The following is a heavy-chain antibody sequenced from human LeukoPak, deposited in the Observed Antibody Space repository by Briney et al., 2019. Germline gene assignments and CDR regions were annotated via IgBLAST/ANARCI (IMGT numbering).Heavy chain of an antibody. CDR2: ISSGSNTI. CDR1: RFTFSTYS. Sequence: PGGSLRLSCAASRFTFSTYSMNWVRQAPGKGLESVSYISSGSNTIYYADSVKGRFTISRDNAKNSLYLQMNSLRAEDTAVYYCAREYSSSSGRSFDYWGQGTLVTVSS. J-gene: IGHJ4*02. CDR3: AREYSSSSGRSFDY. D-gene: IGHD6-6*01. V-gene: IGHV3-48*01.